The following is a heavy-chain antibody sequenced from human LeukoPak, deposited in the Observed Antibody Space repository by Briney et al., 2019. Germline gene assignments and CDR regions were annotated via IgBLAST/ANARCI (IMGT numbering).Heavy chain of an antibody. Sequence: GGSLRLSCGTSGFIFSHHWMSWVRQAPGKGLEWVANINLDGSKKYYVDSVKGRFTISRDNAQNSLYLQMNSLRVEDTAVYYCARQVEGPTLDYWGQGTLVTVSS. CDR2: INLDGSKK. CDR1: GFIFSHHW. J-gene: IGHJ4*02. V-gene: IGHV3-7*01. CDR3: ARQVEGPTLDY.